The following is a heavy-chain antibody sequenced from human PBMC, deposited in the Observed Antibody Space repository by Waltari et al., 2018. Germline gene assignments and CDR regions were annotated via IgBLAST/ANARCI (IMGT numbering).Heavy chain of an antibody. Sequence: QVQLVQSGAEVKKPGSSVTVSCKASGGTFSSYAISWVRQAPGQGLEWMGGIIPIFGTANYAQKFQGRVTITTDESTSTAYMELSSLRSEDTAVYYCARGVFIGYSSGWPHDYWGQGTLVTVSS. CDR2: IIPIFGTA. CDR3: ARGVFIGYSSGWPHDY. J-gene: IGHJ4*02. V-gene: IGHV1-69*05. D-gene: IGHD6-19*01. CDR1: GGTFSSYA.